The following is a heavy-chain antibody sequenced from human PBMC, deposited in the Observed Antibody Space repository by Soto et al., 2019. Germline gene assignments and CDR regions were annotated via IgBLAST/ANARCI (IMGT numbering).Heavy chain of an antibody. Sequence: EVQVLESGGGLVQPGGSLRLSCAASGFTFSNYAMSWVRQAPGKGLEWVSTISGSGDNTYYVDSVKGRFTISRDNSKNTLYLQMNSLRAEDTAVYYCAKDPLTVTPYFDYWGQGTLVTVSS. CDR3: AKDPLTVTPYFDY. J-gene: IGHJ4*02. CDR2: ISGSGDNT. CDR1: GFTFSNYA. V-gene: IGHV3-23*01. D-gene: IGHD4-17*01.